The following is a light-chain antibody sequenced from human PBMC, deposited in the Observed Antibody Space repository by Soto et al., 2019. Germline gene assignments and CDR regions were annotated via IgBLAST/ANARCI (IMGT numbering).Light chain of an antibody. CDR3: QQFHSFPIT. CDR1: QSVSSSY. CDR2: GAS. Sequence: EIVLTQSPGTLSLSPGERATLSCRASQSVSSSYLAWYQQKPGQAPRLLIYGASSRATGIPDRFSGSGSGTDFTLTINSLQPEDYATYYCQQFHSFPITFGQGTRLEIK. V-gene: IGKV3-20*01. J-gene: IGKJ5*01.